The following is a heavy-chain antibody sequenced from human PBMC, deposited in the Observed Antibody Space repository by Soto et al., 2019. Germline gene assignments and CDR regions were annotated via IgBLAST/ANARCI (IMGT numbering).Heavy chain of an antibody. D-gene: IGHD3-9*01. J-gene: IGHJ6*02. Sequence: QVQLQESGPGLVKPSQTLSLTCTVSGGSISSGGYYWSWIRQHPGKGLEWIGYIYYSGSAYYNPSPKSRLTISLDTPTNQFSLRLSSVIAADTAVYYCARIERYNYYGMDVWGRGTAVTVSS. CDR1: GGSISSGGYY. CDR3: ARIERYNYYGMDV. V-gene: IGHV4-31*03. CDR2: IYYSGSA.